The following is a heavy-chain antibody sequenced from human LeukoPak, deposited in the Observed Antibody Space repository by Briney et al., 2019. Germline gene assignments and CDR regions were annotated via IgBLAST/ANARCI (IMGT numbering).Heavy chain of an antibody. CDR3: ARHSLPGTTPFDY. CDR2: INPSGGST. D-gene: IGHD1-1*01. Sequence: GASVKVSCKASGYTFINYYIHWVRQAPGQGLEWVGIINPSGGSTTYAQKFQGRVSMTRDTSTSTVYMERSSLESDDTALYYCARHSLPGTTPFDYWGQGTLVTVSS. J-gene: IGHJ4*02. V-gene: IGHV1-46*01. CDR1: GYTFINYY.